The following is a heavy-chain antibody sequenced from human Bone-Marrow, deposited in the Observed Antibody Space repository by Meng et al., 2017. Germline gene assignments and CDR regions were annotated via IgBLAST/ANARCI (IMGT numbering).Heavy chain of an antibody. D-gene: IGHD6-13*01. CDR1: GFTFSSYW. J-gene: IGHJ4*02. V-gene: IGHV3-7*01. CDR3: ARLVAYSISWYFDY. CDR2: IKQDGSEK. Sequence: GESLKISCAASGFTFSSYWMSWVRQAPGKGLEWVANIKQDGSEKYYVDSVKDRFTISRDNAQNSLYLQMNSLRAEDTAVYYCARLVAYSISWYFDYWGQGTRVTGSS.